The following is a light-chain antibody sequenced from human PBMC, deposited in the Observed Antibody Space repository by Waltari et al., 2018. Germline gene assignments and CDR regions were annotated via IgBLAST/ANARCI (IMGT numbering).Light chain of an antibody. V-gene: IGKV1-NL1*01. CDR2: TAS. CDR3: QQYYIFPFT. Sequence: DIQMTQSPSSLSASVGDRVTITCRASQGISSSVAWYQQKAGEAPNLLLYTASRLDSGVPPRFSGSGSETDYTLTISNLQPEDFATYYCQQYYIFPFTFGGGTKVDI. CDR1: QGISSS. J-gene: IGKJ4*01.